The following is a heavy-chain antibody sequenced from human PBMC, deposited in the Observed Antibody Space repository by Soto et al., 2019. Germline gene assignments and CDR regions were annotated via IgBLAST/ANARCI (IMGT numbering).Heavy chain of an antibody. J-gene: IGHJ5*02. CDR2: INPDNGNT. D-gene: IGHD2-15*01. CDR1: GYTCTRYT. CDR3: ARGIATGQLDP. V-gene: IGHV1-3*01. Sequence: ASVKVSCKASGYTCTRYTMNWVRQAPGQRLEWMGWINPDNGNTKSSQKFQDRVIITRDTSASTAYMDLSSLRPEDTAVYYCARGIATGQLDPWGQGTLVTVSS.